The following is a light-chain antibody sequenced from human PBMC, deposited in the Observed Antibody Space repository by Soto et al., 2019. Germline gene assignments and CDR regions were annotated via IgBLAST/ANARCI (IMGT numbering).Light chain of an antibody. CDR3: SSFTTRKTWV. J-gene: IGLJ3*02. Sequence: QSALTQPASVSGSPGQSITISCTGTSSDVGAYDYVSWYQQHPGKAPKFMLYEVSNRPSRLYDGFSGSKSGHTASLTISGFQAEHEADYYRSSFTTRKTWVFVGGTKLTLL. CDR2: EVS. V-gene: IGLV2-14*01. CDR1: SSDVGAYDY.